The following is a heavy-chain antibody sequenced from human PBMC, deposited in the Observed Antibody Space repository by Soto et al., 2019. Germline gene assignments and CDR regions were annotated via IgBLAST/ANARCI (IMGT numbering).Heavy chain of an antibody. V-gene: IGHV1-18*01. CDR2: ISAYNGNT. CDR3: ARVCCYDFWSGYGMDV. J-gene: IGHJ6*02. Sequence: QVQLVQSGAEVKKPGASVKVSCKASSYTFTSYGISWVRQAPGQGLEWMGWISAYNGNTNYAQKLQGRVTMTTDTSTSTAYMELRSLRSDDTAVYYCARVCCYDFWSGYGMDVWGQGTTVTVSS. CDR1: SYTFTSYG. D-gene: IGHD3-3*01.